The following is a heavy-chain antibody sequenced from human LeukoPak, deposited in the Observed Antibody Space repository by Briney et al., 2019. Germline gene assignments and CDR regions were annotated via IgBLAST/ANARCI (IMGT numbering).Heavy chain of an antibody. Sequence: ASVKVSCKASGYTFTSYYMHWVRQAPGQGLEWMGIINPSGGSTSYAQKFQGRVTMTRDTSTSTVYMELSSLRPEDTAVYYCARERYYYGSGSRNWFDPWGQGTLVTVSS. J-gene: IGHJ5*02. CDR2: INPSGGST. CDR3: ARERYYYGSGSRNWFDP. CDR1: GYTFTSYY. V-gene: IGHV1-46*01. D-gene: IGHD3-10*01.